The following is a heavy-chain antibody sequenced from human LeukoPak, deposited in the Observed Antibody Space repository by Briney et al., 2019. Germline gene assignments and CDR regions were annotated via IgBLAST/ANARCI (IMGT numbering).Heavy chain of an antibody. Sequence: GGSLSLSCAASGFTFSSYWMSWVRQAPGKGLEWVSSISSSGSYIYYADSVKGRFTIPRHNAKNSLYLQMNSLRAEDTAVYYCARDGKSIAAAGSGFWYFHYYYMDVWGKGTTVTISS. CDR3: ARDGKSIAAAGSGFWYFHYYYMDV. D-gene: IGHD6-13*01. V-gene: IGHV3-21*01. J-gene: IGHJ6*03. CDR2: ISSSGSYI. CDR1: GFTFSSYW.